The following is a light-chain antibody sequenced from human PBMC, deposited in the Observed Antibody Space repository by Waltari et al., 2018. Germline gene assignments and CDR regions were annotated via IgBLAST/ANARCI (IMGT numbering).Light chain of an antibody. Sequence: QSALTQPAYVSGSPGQSITISCTGTSRNDENYNLVPWYQHHPVKAPKLLVYEVAKRLAGMCILFSGSTSGNTASLTICGLGAYDEVVYYCCLCAGGNNLDVIFGGGTRLTVL. CDR2: EVA. CDR1: SRNDENYNL. V-gene: IGLV2-23*02. J-gene: IGLJ2*01. CDR3: CLCAGGNNLDVI.